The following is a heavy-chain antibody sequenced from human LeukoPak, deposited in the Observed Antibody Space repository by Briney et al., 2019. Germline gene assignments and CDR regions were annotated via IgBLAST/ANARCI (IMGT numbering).Heavy chain of an antibody. CDR1: GGSFSSSNW. CDR3: ARDVTDYGGNSFFDY. Sequence: SETLSLTCAVSGGSFSSSNWWSWVRQPPGKGLEWIGEIYHSGSTNYNPSLKSRVTISVDKSKNQFSLKLSSVTAADTAVYYCARDVTDYGGNSFFDYWGQGTLVTVSS. J-gene: IGHJ4*02. V-gene: IGHV4-4*02. CDR2: IYHSGST. D-gene: IGHD4-23*01.